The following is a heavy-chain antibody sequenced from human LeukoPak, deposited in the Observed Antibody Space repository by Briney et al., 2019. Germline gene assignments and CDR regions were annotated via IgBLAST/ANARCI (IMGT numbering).Heavy chain of an antibody. J-gene: IGHJ4*02. D-gene: IGHD4-23*01. CDR2: ISSSSSYI. V-gene: IGHV3-21*01. CDR3: ARDTYGGNSSY. Sequence: GGSLRLSCAASGFTFSSYSMNWVRQAPGKGLEWVSSISSSSSYIYYADSMKGRFSISRDNAKNSLYLQMNSLRAEDTAVYYCARDTYGGNSSYWGQGTLVTVSS. CDR1: GFTFSSYS.